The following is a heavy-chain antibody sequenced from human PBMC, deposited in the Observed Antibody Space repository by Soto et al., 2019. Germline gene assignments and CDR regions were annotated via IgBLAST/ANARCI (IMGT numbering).Heavy chain of an antibody. V-gene: IGHV1-69*13. J-gene: IGHJ5*02. CDR3: ARDPSTINKLIGVWFDP. CDR2: IKPISDIT. CDR1: GDTFGRFT. Sequence: ASVKVSCKASGDTFGRFTINWVRQAPGQGLEWMGGIKPISDITNYAQRFQGRVTFTADASTSTVYLGLSSLRSEDTAMYYCARDPSTINKLIGVWFDPWGQGTLVTVSS. D-gene: IGHD4-4*01.